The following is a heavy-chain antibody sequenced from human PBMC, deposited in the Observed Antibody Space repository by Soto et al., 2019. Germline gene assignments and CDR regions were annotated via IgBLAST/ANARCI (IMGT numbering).Heavy chain of an antibody. CDR2: IIPILGIA. D-gene: IGHD6-13*01. CDR1: GGTFSSYT. Sequence: QVQLVQSGAEVKKPGSSVKVSCKASGGTFSSYTISWVRQAPGQGLEWMGRIIPILGIANYAQKFQGRVTITADKSTSTAYMELSSLRSEDTAVYYCARAKSSSYGGDVWGQGTTVTVSS. J-gene: IGHJ6*02. CDR3: ARAKSSSYGGDV. V-gene: IGHV1-69*02.